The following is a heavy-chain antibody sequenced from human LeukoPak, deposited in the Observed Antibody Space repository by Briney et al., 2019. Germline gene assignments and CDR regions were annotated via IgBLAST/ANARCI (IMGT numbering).Heavy chain of an antibody. CDR1: GGSFSGYY. CDR2: INHSGST. Sequence: SETLSLTCAVYGGSFSGYYWSWIRQPPGKGLEWIGEINHSGSTNYNPSLKSRVTISVDTSKNQFSLKLSSVTAADTAVYYCARGREIAAAGTGNWFAPWGQGTLVTVSS. CDR3: ARGREIAAAGTGNWFAP. D-gene: IGHD6-13*01. J-gene: IGHJ5*02. V-gene: IGHV4-34*01.